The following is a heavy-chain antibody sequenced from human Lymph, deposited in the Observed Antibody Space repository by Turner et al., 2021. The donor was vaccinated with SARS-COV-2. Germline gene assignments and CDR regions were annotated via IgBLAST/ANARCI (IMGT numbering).Heavy chain of an antibody. CDR3: ATGPYDFWSGPYPGYYGMDV. CDR2: FDPEDGET. CDR1: GYTLTEVS. Sequence: QVQLVQSGAAVKKPGASVTVSCKVSGYTLTEVSMHWVRQAPGKGLEWMGGFDPEDGETIYAQKFQGRVTMTEDTSTDTADMELSSLRSEDTAVYYCATGPYDFWSGPYPGYYGMDVWGQGTTVNVSS. J-gene: IGHJ6*02. V-gene: IGHV1-24*01. D-gene: IGHD3-3*01.